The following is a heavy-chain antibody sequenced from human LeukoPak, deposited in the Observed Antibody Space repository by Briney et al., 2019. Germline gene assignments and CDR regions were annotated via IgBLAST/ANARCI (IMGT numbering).Heavy chain of an antibody. J-gene: IGHJ3*02. D-gene: IGHD4-11*01. CDR2: INSDGSST. CDR3: AREGVTTDSDAFDI. Sequence: PGGSLRLSCAASGFTFSSYWMHWVRQAPGKGLVRVSRINSDGSSTSYADSVKGRFTISRDNAKNTLYLQMNSLRAEDTAVYYCAREGVTTDSDAFDIWGQGTMVTVSS. V-gene: IGHV3-74*01. CDR1: GFTFSSYW.